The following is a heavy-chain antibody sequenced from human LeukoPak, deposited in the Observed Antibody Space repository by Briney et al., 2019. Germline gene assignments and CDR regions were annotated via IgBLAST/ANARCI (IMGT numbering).Heavy chain of an antibody. Sequence: PSETLSLTCAVYGGSFSGYYWSWIRQPPGKGLEWIGEINHSGSTNYNPSLKSRVTISVDTSKNQFSLKLSSVTAADTAVYYCVRGIKRDYYGSGSYYNHRGAFDIWGQGTMVTVSS. CDR1: GGSFSGYY. J-gene: IGHJ3*02. CDR2: INHSGST. D-gene: IGHD3-10*01. V-gene: IGHV4-34*01. CDR3: VRGIKRDYYGSGSYYNHRGAFDI.